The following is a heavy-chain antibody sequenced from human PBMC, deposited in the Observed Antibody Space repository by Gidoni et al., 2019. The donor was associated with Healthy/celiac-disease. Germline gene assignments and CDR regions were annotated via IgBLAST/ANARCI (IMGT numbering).Heavy chain of an antibody. CDR2: IYYSGST. CDR1: GGSISSYY. CDR3: ARVGGTDWFDP. D-gene: IGHD1-26*01. Sequence: QVQLQESGPGLVKPPETLSLTCTVSGGSISSYYWSWIRQPPGKGLEWIGYIYYSGSTNYNPSLKSRVTISVDTSKNQFSLKLSSVTAADTAVYYCARVGGTDWFDPWGQGTLVTVSS. J-gene: IGHJ5*02. V-gene: IGHV4-59*01.